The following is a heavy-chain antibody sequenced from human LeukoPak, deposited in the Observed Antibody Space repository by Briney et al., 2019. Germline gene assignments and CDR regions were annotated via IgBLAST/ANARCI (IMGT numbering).Heavy chain of an antibody. V-gene: IGHV4-38-2*01. CDR2: IYHSGST. J-gene: IGHJ4*02. D-gene: IGHD6-6*01. CDR3: ARLLPDSSSCFDY. CDR1: GYSISSGYY. Sequence: PSETPSLTSAVSGYSISSGYYWGWIRQPPGKGLEWIGSIYHSGSTYYNPSLKSRVTISVDTSKNQFSLKLSSVTAADTAVYYCARLLPDSSSCFDYWGQGTLVTVSS.